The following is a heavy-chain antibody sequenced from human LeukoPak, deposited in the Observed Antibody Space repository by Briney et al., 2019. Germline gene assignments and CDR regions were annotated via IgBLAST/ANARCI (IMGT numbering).Heavy chain of an antibody. D-gene: IGHD3-22*01. V-gene: IGHV3-23*01. CDR1: GFTFSSYA. J-gene: IGHJ4*02. CDR3: AKVVGYYDSSGNDY. Sequence: PGGSPRLSCAASGFTFSSYAMSWVRQAPGKGLEWVSAISGSGGSTYYADSVKGRFTISRDNSKSTLYLQMNSLRAEDTAVYYCAKVVGYYDSSGNDYWGQGTLVTVSS. CDR2: ISGSGGST.